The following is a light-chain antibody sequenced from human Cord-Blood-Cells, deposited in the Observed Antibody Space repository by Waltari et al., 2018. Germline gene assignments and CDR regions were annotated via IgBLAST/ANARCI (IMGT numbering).Light chain of an antibody. CDR3: CSYAGSSTV. V-gene: IGLV2-23*01. J-gene: IGLJ2*01. CDR2: EGS. CDR1: SSDVGRYNL. Sequence: QSALTQPASVSGSPGQSITISCTGTSSDVGRYNLVSWYQQHPGKAPKLMVYEGSKRPSGVSNLFSGSKSGNTASLTISGLQAEDEADYYCCSYAGSSTVFGGGTKLTVL.